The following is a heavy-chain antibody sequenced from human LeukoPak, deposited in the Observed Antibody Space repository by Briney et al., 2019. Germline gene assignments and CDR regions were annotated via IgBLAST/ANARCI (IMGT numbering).Heavy chain of an antibody. CDR2: IYYNGST. Sequence: PSETLSLTCTVSGGSISSGDYYWSWIRQPPGKGLEWIGYIYYNGSTYYNPSLKSRVTISVDTSKNQFSLKLSSVTAADTAVYYCAGARTYYYDSSGYQDDYWGQGTLVTVSS. CDR3: AGARTYYYDSSGYQDDY. D-gene: IGHD3-22*01. CDR1: GGSISSGDYY. V-gene: IGHV4-30-4*01. J-gene: IGHJ4*02.